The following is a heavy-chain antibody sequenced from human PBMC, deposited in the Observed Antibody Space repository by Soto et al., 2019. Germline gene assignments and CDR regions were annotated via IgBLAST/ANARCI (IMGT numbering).Heavy chain of an antibody. D-gene: IGHD2-15*01. V-gene: IGHV4-34*01. CDR1: GGSFSGYS. Sequence: QVQLQQWGAGLLKPSETLSLTCAVYGGSFSGYSWSWIRQPPGKGLEWIGEINHSGSTNYNPSLKSRVTISVDTSKNQFSLKLSSVTAADTAVYYCASAEKDWSGGSCYSGGFDYWGQGTLVTVSS. CDR3: ASAEKDWSGGSCYSGGFDY. J-gene: IGHJ4*02. CDR2: INHSGST.